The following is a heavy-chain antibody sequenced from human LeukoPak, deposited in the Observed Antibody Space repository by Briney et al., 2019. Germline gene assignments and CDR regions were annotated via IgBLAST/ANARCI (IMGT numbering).Heavy chain of an antibody. CDR3: VIIAAAGTFDY. CDR1: GYTLTELA. V-gene: IGHV1-24*01. J-gene: IGHJ4*01. CDR2: FDPEYGEI. Sequence: ASVKVSCKVSGYTLTELAMHWVRQAPGKGLEWMGGFDPEYGEIIYAQNLQGRVTMTEDTSTGTAYMELSSLRSDDTAVYYCVIIAAAGTFDYWGHGTLVTVSS. D-gene: IGHD6-13*01.